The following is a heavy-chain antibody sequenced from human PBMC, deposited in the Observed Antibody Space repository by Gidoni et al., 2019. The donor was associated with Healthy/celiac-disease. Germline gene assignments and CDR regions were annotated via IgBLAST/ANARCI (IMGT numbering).Heavy chain of an antibody. V-gene: IGHV4-59*01. J-gene: IGHJ4*02. D-gene: IGHD6-13*01. CDR2: IYYSGST. Sequence: QVQLQESGPGLVKPSETLSLTCTVSGGSISSYYLSWIRQPPGKGLEWIGYIYYSGSTNYNPSLKSRVTISVDTSKNQFSLKLSSVTAADTAVYYCAVSPPYSSSWYYFDYWGQGTLVTVSS. CDR1: GGSISSYY. CDR3: AVSPPYSSSWYYFDY.